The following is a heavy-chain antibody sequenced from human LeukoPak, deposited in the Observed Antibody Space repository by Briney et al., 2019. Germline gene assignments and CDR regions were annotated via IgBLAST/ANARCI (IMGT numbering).Heavy chain of an antibody. J-gene: IGHJ5*02. V-gene: IGHV4-59*01. CDR1: GGSISSYY. CDR3: ARRFLTIDNWFDP. CDR2: IYYSGST. Sequence: PSETLSLTCTVSGGSISSYYWSWIRQPPGKGLEWIGYIYYSGSTNYNPSLKSRVTISVDTSKNQFSLKLSSVTAADTAVYYCARRFLTIDNWFDPWGQGTLVTVSS. D-gene: IGHD3-3*01.